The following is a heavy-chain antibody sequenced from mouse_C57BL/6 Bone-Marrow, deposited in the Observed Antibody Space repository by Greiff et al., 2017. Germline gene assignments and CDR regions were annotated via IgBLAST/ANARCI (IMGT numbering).Heavy chain of an antibody. CDR2: INPYNGGT. CDR1: GYTFTDYY. V-gene: IGHV1-19*01. CDR3: ARCYYGSSYYFDY. Sequence: VQLQQSGPVLVKPGASVKMSCKASGYTFTDYYMNWVKQSHGKSLEWIGVINPYNGGTSYNQKFNGKATLTVDKSSSTAYMELNSLTSEDSAVYYCARCYYGSSYYFDYWGQGTTLTVSS. D-gene: IGHD1-1*01. J-gene: IGHJ2*01.